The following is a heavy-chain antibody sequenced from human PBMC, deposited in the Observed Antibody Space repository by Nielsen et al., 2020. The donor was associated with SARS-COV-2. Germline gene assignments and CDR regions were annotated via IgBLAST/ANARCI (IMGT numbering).Heavy chain of an antibody. V-gene: IGHV1-46*01. Sequence: ASVKVSCKASGYTFTSYYMHWVRQAPGQGLEWMGIINPSGGSTSYTQKFQGRVTMTRDTSTSTVYMELSSLRSEDTAVYYCIGSGYRYHAFDIWGQGTMVTVSS. D-gene: IGHD3-16*02. CDR2: INPSGGST. J-gene: IGHJ3*02. CDR3: IGSGYRYHAFDI. CDR1: GYTFTSYY.